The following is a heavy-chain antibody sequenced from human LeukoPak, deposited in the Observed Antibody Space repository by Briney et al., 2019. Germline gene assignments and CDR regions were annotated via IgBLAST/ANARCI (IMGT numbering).Heavy chain of an antibody. D-gene: IGHD3-3*02. J-gene: IGHJ4*02. CDR3: ARAFFNSGFDY. V-gene: IGHV1-2*02. CDR1: GYTFTGYY. Sequence: ASVRVSCKASGYTFTGYYVHRLRQAPGQGLTRMGWINPNSGGTDYAQQYQGRVTLTRDTSISTAYMELSSLTSDDSAVYYCARAFFNSGFDYWGQGTLVTVSS. CDR2: INPNSGGT.